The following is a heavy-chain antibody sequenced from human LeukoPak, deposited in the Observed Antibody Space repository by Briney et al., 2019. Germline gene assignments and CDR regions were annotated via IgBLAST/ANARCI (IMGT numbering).Heavy chain of an antibody. J-gene: IGHJ5*02. CDR2: IIPIFGTA. V-gene: IGHV1-69*13. CDR3: ARESVVVVAATTYNWFDP. CDR1: GGTFSSYA. Sequence: ASVKVSCKASGGTFSSYAISWVRQAPGQGLEWMGGIIPIFGTANYAQKFQGRVTITADESTSTAYMELSSLRSEDTAVYYCARESVVVVAATTYNWFDPWGQGTLVTVSP. D-gene: IGHD2-15*01.